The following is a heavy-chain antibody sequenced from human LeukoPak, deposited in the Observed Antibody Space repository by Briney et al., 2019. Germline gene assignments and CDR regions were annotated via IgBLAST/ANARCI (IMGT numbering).Heavy chain of an antibody. D-gene: IGHD5-24*01. CDR3: AREMGAGYKEPGFGFDY. CDR1: GGSLSSYY. Sequence: SETLSLTCTVSGGSLSSYYWSWIRQPPGKGLEWIWYIYYSGSTNYNPSLKSRVTISLATSTNQISLKLSSVTAADPAVYYCAREMGAGYKEPGFGFDYWGQGTLVTVSS. V-gene: IGHV4-59*01. J-gene: IGHJ4*02. CDR2: IYYSGST.